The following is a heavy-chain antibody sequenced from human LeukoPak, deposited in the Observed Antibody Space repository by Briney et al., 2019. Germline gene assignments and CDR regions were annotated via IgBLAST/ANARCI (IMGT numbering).Heavy chain of an antibody. J-gene: IGHJ3*02. Sequence: PSETLSLTCAVYGGSFSGYYWSWIRQPPGKGLEWIGEINHSGSTNYNPSLTSRVTISVDTSKNQFSLKLSSVTAADTAVYYCARLDSSGYPGEDAFDIWGQGTMVTVSS. V-gene: IGHV4-34*01. CDR2: INHSGST. CDR3: ARLDSSGYPGEDAFDI. CDR1: GGSFSGYY. D-gene: IGHD3-22*01.